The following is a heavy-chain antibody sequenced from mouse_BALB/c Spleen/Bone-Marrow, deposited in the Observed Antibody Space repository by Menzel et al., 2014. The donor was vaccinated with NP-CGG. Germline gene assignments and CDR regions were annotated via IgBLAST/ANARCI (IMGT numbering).Heavy chain of an antibody. CDR1: GLNIKDTY. CDR2: IDPANGNT. J-gene: IGHJ2*01. Sequence: AHVKQSGAELVKPGASVKLSCTASGLNIKDTYMHWVKQRPEQGLEWIGRIDPANGNTKYDPKFQGKATITADTSSNTAALQLISMISDDTAVDYCAGYCCGYYFDYWGQGAPLRVSS. CDR3: AGYCCGYYFDY. V-gene: IGHV14-3*02. D-gene: IGHD1-2*01.